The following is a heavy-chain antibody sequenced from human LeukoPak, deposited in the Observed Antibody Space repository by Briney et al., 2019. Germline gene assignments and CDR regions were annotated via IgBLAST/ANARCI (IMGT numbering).Heavy chain of an antibody. J-gene: IGHJ6*02. V-gene: IGHV1-18*01. Sequence: ASVKVSCKASGYTFTSYGISWVRQAPGQGLDLMGWISAYNGNTNYAQKLQGRVTMTTDTSTSTAYMELRSLRSDDTAVYYCAREVIVVVPAALRDYYYGMDVWGQGTTVTVSS. CDR3: AREVIVVVPAALRDYYYGMDV. D-gene: IGHD2-2*01. CDR1: GYTFTSYG. CDR2: ISAYNGNT.